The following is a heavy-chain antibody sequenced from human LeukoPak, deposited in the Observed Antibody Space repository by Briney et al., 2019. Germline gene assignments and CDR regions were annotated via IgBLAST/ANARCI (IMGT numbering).Heavy chain of an antibody. D-gene: IGHD2-2*02. CDR1: GYTFTGYY. V-gene: IGHV1-2*02. CDR2: INPNSGGT. Sequence: ASVTVSCKASGYTFTGYYMHWVRQAPGQGLEWMGWINPNSGGTNYAQKFQGRVTVTRDTSISTAYMELSRLRSDDTAVYYCARARYCSSTSCYKNWFDPWGQGTLVTVSS. J-gene: IGHJ5*02. CDR3: ARARYCSSTSCYKNWFDP.